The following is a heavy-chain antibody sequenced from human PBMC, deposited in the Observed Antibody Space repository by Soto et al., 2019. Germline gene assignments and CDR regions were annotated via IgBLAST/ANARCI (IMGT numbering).Heavy chain of an antibody. J-gene: IGHJ3*02. CDR1: GYTFTGYY. CDR2: INPNSGGT. CDR3: ARVAVVRGVKAFDI. Sequence: ASVKVSCKASGYTFTGYYMHWVRQAPGQGLEWMGWINPNSGGTNYAQKFQGWVTMTRDTSISTAYMELSRLRSDDTGVYYCARVAVVRGVKAFDIWGQGTMVTVSS. D-gene: IGHD3-10*01. V-gene: IGHV1-2*04.